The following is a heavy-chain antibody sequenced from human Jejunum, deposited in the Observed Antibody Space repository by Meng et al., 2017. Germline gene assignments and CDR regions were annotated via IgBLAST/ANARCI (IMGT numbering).Heavy chain of an antibody. J-gene: IGHJ4*02. CDR1: GYTFTGYN. CDR3: ARGHNYGFEY. CDR2: ISPNSGGT. V-gene: IGHV1-2*06. Sequence: QMQLVQSGAEVKKPGASVKVSCKTSGYTFTGYNKHWVRQAPGQGLEWMGRISPNSGGTDYAQKFQGRVTMTRDTSISTAYMELSGLRSDDTAVYYCARGHNYGFEYWGQGTLVTVSS. D-gene: IGHD5-18*01.